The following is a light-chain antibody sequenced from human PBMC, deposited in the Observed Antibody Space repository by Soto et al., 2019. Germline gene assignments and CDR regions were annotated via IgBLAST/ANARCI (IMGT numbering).Light chain of an antibody. CDR1: QSVSSY. CDR2: GAS. CDR3: QQRSNWPLIT. J-gene: IGKJ5*01. Sequence: EVVLTQSPATLPLSPGERATVSCRASQSVSSYLAWYQQKPGQAPGLLIYGASNRATGIPARFSGSGSGTDFTLTISSLEPEDFAVYYCQQRSNWPLITFGQGTRLEIK. V-gene: IGKV3-11*01.